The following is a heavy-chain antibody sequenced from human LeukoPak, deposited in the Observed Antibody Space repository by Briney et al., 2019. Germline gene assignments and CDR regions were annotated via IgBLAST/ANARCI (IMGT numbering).Heavy chain of an antibody. D-gene: IGHD6-25*01. CDR2: INPNSSAT. J-gene: IGHJ4*02. CDR1: GYTFTGYY. Sequence: ASMKVSCKASGYTFTGYYLHWVRQAPGQGLEWMGWINPNSSATNYAQRFRGRVTMTRDTSISTAYMELNRLTSDDTAVYYCARAVLAASYHLDSWGQGSLAIVSS. CDR3: ARAVLAASYHLDS. V-gene: IGHV1-2*02.